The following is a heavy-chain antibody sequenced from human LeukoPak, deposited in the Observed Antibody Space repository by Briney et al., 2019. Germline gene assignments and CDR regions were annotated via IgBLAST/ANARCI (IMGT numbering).Heavy chain of an antibody. CDR2: IHPRRGDT. J-gene: IGHJ4*02. CDR1: GYSFTAYY. D-gene: IGHD3-10*01. CDR3: ARDGDYGTGSYYRGCIDS. V-gene: IGHV1-2*02. Sequence: ASVKVSCKTSGYSFTAYYIHWVRQAPGQGLEWMGWIHPRRGDTNYAQKFQGRVTMTRDTSTSTAYLDLSSLRSDDTAVYYCARDGDYGTGSYYRGCIDSWGQGTPVTVSP.